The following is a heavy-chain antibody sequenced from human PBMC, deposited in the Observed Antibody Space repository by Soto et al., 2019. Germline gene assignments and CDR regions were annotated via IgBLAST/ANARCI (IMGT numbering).Heavy chain of an antibody. Sequence: QVQLQESDPGRVKPSDTLSLTCTVSGASVTRYYWSWVRQPAGKGLDWIGRIYTSGNTDYNPSLTSRVTMSLDTSKNQFSLKVRSVTAADTAVYFCARDGVGPHGMDVWGQGTTVTVSS. CDR1: GASVTRYY. V-gene: IGHV4-4*07. D-gene: IGHD2-8*01. CDR3: ARDGVGPHGMDV. J-gene: IGHJ6*02. CDR2: IYTSGNT.